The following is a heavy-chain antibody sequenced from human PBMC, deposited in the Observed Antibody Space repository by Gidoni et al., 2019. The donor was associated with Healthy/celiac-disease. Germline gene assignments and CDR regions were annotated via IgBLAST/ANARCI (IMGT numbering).Heavy chain of an antibody. J-gene: IGHJ6*02. D-gene: IGHD3-10*01. CDR1: GFTFSSYA. CDR3: ARDLDYYGSGSYYTYYYYYYGMDV. Sequence: QVQLVESGGGVVQPGRSLRLSCAASGFTFSSYAMHWVRQAPGKGLEWVAVIAYDGSNKYYADSVKGRFTISRDNSKNTLYLQMNSLRAEDTAVYYCARDLDYYGSGSYYTYYYYYYGMDVWGQGTTVTVSS. V-gene: IGHV3-30*04. CDR2: IAYDGSNK.